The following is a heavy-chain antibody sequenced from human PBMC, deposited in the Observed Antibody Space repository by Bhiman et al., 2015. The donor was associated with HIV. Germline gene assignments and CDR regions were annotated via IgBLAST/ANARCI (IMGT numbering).Heavy chain of an antibody. J-gene: IGHJ4*02. CDR3: AGPLTGLAY. D-gene: IGHD3-9*01. V-gene: IGHV3-53*01. CDR2: IYSGGET. CDR1: GLTVSSIY. Sequence: EVQLVESGGDLVQPGGSLRLSCAASGLTVSSIYMTWVRQAPGKGLECVSSIYSGGETSYADSVKGRFTISRDISKNTLYLHMNSLRPDDTAVYYCAGPLTGLAYWGQGTLVTVSS.